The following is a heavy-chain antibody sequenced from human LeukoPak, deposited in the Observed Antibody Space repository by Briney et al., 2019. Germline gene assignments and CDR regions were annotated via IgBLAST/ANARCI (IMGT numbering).Heavy chain of an antibody. J-gene: IGHJ4*02. Sequence: GGSLRLSCAASGFTFSNAWMSWVRQAPGKGLEWVGRIKSKTDGGTTDYAAPVKGRFTISRDDSKNTLYLQMNSLKTEDTAVYYCTTAVDTAMVTPYYWGQGTLVTASS. CDR1: GFTFSNAW. D-gene: IGHD5-18*01. CDR2: IKSKTDGGTT. CDR3: TTAVDTAMVTPYY. V-gene: IGHV3-15*01.